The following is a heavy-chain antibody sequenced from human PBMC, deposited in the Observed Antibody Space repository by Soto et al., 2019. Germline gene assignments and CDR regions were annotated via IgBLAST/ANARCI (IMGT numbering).Heavy chain of an antibody. CDR1: GGSISSSSYY. D-gene: IGHD6-13*01. Sequence: SETLSLTCTVSGGSISSSSYYWGWIRQPPGKGLEWIGSIYYSGSTYYNPSLKSRVTISVDTSKNQFSLKLSSVTAADTAVYYCAILAPYSRSWYNAAGYWGQGNLVTVSS. CDR2: IYYSGST. CDR3: AILAPYSRSWYNAAGY. J-gene: IGHJ4*02. V-gene: IGHV4-39*01.